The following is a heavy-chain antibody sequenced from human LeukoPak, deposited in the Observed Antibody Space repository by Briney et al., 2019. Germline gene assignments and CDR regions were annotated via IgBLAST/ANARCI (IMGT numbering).Heavy chain of an antibody. CDR1: GGSISSYY. V-gene: IGHV3-11*04. J-gene: IGHJ4*02. CDR2: ISSSGSTI. CDR3: ARLQRDQWLPRSYYFDY. D-gene: IGHD6-19*01. Sequence: KPSETLSLTCTVSGGSISSYYWSWIRQAPGKGLEWVSYISSSGSTIYYADSVKGRFTISRDNAKNSLYLQMNSLRAEDTAVYYCARLQRDQWLPRSYYFDYWGQGTLVTVSS.